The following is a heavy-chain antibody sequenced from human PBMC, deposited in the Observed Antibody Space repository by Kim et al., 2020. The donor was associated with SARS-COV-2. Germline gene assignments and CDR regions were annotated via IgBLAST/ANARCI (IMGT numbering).Heavy chain of an antibody. CDR2: ISYDGSNK. J-gene: IGHJ6*02. V-gene: IGHV3-30*04. D-gene: IGHD5-18*01. Sequence: GGSLRLSCAASGFTFSRYAMHWVRQAPAKGLEWVAVISYDGSNKNHADSVKGRCTISRDNSKNTLYLQMNSLRAEDTAVYYCARDANRGYSYGWTYYYYGMDVWGQGTTVTISS. CDR3: ARDANRGYSYGWTYYYYGMDV. CDR1: GFTFSRYA.